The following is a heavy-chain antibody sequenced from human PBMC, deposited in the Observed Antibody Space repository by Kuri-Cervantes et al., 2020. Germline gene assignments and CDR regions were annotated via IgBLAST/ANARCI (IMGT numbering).Heavy chain of an antibody. CDR1: GGPFSGYY. V-gene: IGHV4-34*01. Sequence: SQTLSLTCAVYGGPFSGYYWSWIRQPPGKGLEWIGEINHSGSTNYNPSLKSRVTISVDTSKNQFSLKLSSVTAADTAVYYCARWRLPIAAAGGFDYWGQGTLVTVSS. CDR2: INHSGST. D-gene: IGHD6-13*01. J-gene: IGHJ4*02. CDR3: ARWRLPIAAAGGFDY.